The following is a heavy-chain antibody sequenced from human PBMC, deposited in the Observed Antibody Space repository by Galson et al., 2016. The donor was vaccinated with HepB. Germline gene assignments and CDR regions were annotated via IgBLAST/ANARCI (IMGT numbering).Heavy chain of an antibody. V-gene: IGHV4-31*03. CDR1: GGSISSGGYY. D-gene: IGHD3-10*01. J-gene: IGHJ4*02. Sequence: SLTCTVSGGSISSGGYYWSWIRQHPGKGLEWIGYIYHSGSTYYNPSLKRRVTISVDTSKNQFSLKLSSVTAADTAVYYCARDRSSGSGNFGYWGQGTLVTVSS. CDR2: IYHSGST. CDR3: ARDRSSGSGNFGY.